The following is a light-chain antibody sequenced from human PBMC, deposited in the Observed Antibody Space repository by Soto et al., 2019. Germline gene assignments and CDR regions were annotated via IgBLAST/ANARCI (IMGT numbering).Light chain of an antibody. CDR3: QQYNILWT. CDR2: KAS. CDR1: ESVSHR. J-gene: IGKJ1*01. V-gene: IGKV1-5*03. Sequence: IQMTHPPPPLSPPVETRAPTLCRASESVSHRLAWYQRKPGKAPKLLIHKASILESGVPSRFSGSGSGTEFTLTISSLQPDDFGTYYCQQYNILWTFGQGTKVDIK.